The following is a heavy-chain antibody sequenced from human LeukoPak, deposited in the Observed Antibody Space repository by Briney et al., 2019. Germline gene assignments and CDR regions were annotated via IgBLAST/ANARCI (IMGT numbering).Heavy chain of an antibody. V-gene: IGHV4-34*01. J-gene: IGHJ4*02. Sequence: PSETLSLTCAVYGGSFSGYYWSWIRQPPGKGLEWIGEINHSGSTNYNPPLKSRVTILVDTSENQFSLKLSSVTAADTAVYYCARTDYYGSGSLDYWGQGTLVTVSS. CDR3: ARTDYYGSGSLDY. CDR1: GGSFSGYY. D-gene: IGHD3-10*01. CDR2: INHSGST.